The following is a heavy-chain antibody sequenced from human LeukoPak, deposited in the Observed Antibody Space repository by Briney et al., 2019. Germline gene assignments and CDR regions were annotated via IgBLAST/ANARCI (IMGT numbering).Heavy chain of an antibody. CDR1: GGSISSYY. D-gene: IGHD3/OR15-3a*01. Sequence: SETLSLTCTVSGGSISSYYWSWIRQPAGKGLEWIGRIYTSGSTNYNPSLKSRVTMSVDTSKNQFSLKLSSVTAADTAVYYCARLSVWAGYLYWYFDLWGRGTLVTVSS. CDR3: ARLSVWAGYLYWYFDL. V-gene: IGHV4-4*07. CDR2: IYTSGST. J-gene: IGHJ2*01.